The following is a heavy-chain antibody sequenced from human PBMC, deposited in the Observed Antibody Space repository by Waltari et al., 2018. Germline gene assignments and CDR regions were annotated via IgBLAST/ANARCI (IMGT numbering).Heavy chain of an antibody. CDR3: ARATYYDFSSGYSFDN. Sequence: QVQLHESGPGLVKPSETLSLTCSVSGGSISNYYWNWIRQTPGKGLEWIGYISSSGQTTYNPALKSRVSVSLDTSKTRFSLRLSSVTAADTAVYYCARATYYDFSSGYSFDNWGQGTLVTVSS. CDR1: GGSISNYY. D-gene: IGHD3-3*01. CDR2: ISSSGQT. V-gene: IGHV4-59*01. J-gene: IGHJ4*02.